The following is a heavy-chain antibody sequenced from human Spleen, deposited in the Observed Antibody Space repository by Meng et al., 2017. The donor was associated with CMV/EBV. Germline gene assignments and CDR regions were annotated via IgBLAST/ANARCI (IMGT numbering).Heavy chain of an antibody. J-gene: IGHJ4*02. V-gene: IGHV4-34*01. CDR1: GGSFSGYY. CDR3: ARLYDFWSGYEDY. CDR2: INHSGST. Sequence: SETLSLTCAVYGGSFSGYYWSWIRQPPGKGLEWIGEINHSGSTNYNPSLKSRVTISVDTSKNQFSLRLSSVTAADTAVYYCARLYDFWSGYEDYWGQGTLVTVSS. D-gene: IGHD3-3*01.